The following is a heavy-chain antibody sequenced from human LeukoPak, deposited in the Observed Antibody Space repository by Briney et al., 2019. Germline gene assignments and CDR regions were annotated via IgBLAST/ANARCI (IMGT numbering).Heavy chain of an antibody. J-gene: IGHJ4*02. V-gene: IGHV4-34*01. Sequence: SETLSLTCAVYGGSFSGYYWSWIRQPPGKGLEWIGEINHSGSTNYNPSLKSRVTISVDTSKNQFSLKLSSVTAADTAVYYRARGLLSYYDSSGYYYLDYWGQGTLVTVSS. CDR1: GGSFSGYY. D-gene: IGHD3-22*01. CDR3: ARGLLSYYDSSGYYYLDY. CDR2: INHSGST.